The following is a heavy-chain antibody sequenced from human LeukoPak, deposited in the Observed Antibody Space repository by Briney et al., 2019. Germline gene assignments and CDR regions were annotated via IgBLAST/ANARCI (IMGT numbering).Heavy chain of an antibody. J-gene: IGHJ5*02. CDR1: GYTFTSYG. CDR2: ISAYNGNT. Sequence: ASVKVSCKASGYTFTSYGISWVRQAPGQGLEWMGWISAYNGNTNYAQKLQGRVTMTTDTSTSTAYMELRSLRSDDTAVYYCARGHSRYYDFWSGPRNWFDPWGQGTLVTVSS. D-gene: IGHD3-3*01. CDR3: ARGHSRYYDFWSGPRNWFDP. V-gene: IGHV1-18*01.